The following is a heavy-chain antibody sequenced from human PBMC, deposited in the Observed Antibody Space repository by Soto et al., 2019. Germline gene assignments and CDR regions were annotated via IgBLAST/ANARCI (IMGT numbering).Heavy chain of an antibody. J-gene: IGHJ6*02. CDR2: IIPIFGTA. V-gene: IGHV1-69*13. CDR1: GGTFSSYA. CDR3: ARGGYDFWSGPPPSQTDYYYGMDV. D-gene: IGHD3-3*01. Sequence: ASVTVSCKASGGTFSSYAIIWVRQAPGQGLEWMGGIIPIFGTANYAQKFQGRVTITADESTSTAYMELSSLRSEDTAVYYCARGGYDFWSGPPPSQTDYYYGMDVWGQGTTVTAP.